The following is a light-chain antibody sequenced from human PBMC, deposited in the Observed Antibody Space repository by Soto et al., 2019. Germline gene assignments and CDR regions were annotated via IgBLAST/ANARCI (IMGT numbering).Light chain of an antibody. J-gene: IGLJ2*01. CDR3: SSYTSSSTLV. V-gene: IGLV2-14*01. CDR2: EVS. Sequence: QSVLTQPASVSGSPGQSITISCTGTSSDVGGYNYVSWYQQHPSKAPKLMIYEVSNRPSGVSNRFSGSKSGNTASLTISGLQAEDEADYYCSSYTSSSTLVFGGGTKLTVL. CDR1: SSDVGGYNY.